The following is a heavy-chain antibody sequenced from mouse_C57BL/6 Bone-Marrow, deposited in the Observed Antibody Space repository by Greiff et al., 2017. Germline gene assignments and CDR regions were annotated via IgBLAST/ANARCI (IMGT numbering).Heavy chain of an antibody. Sequence: QVQLQQSGAELMKPGASVKLSCKATGYTFTGYWIEWVKQRPGHGLEWIGEILPGSGSTNYNEKFKGKATFTADTSSNTSYMKLSSLTTEDSAIYYFARKGGPTIVTTTYFDYWGQGTTLTVSS. V-gene: IGHV1-9*01. J-gene: IGHJ2*01. D-gene: IGHD2-5*01. CDR1: GYTFTGYW. CDR3: ARKGGPTIVTTTYFDY. CDR2: ILPGSGST.